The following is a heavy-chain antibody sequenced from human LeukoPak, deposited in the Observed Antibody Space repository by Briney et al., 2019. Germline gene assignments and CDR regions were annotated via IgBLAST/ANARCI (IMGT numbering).Heavy chain of an antibody. CDR2: IYYSGST. CDR1: GGSISSSY. D-gene: IGHD3-10*01. V-gene: IGHV4-59*01. CDR3: AREYGSGSYTYYYGMDV. J-gene: IGHJ6*02. Sequence: SETLSLTCTVSGGSISSSYWSWARQPPGKGLEWIGYIYYSGSTNYNPSLKSRVTISVDTSKNQFSLKLSSVTAADTAVYYCAREYGSGSYTYYYGMDVWGQGTTVTVSS.